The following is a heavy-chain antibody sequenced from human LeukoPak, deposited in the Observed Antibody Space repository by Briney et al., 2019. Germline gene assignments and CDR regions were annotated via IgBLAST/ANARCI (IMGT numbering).Heavy chain of an antibody. J-gene: IGHJ4*02. V-gene: IGHV3-30*04. CDR2: ISYDGTNK. CDR3: ALTTIGVVYYFDY. Sequence: PGRSLRLSCAASGFTFSDYAMHWVRQAPGKGLEWVALISYDGTNKYYAESVRGRFTISRDNSRSTLYLYMLSLTRAGTSVYYCALTTIGVVYYFDYWGQGTLVTVSS. CDR1: GFTFSDYA. D-gene: IGHD1/OR15-1a*01.